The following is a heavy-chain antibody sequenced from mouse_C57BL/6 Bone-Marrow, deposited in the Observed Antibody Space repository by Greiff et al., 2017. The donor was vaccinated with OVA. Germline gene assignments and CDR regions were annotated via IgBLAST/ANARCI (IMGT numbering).Heavy chain of an antibody. V-gene: IGHV1-81*01. D-gene: IGHD2-5*01. J-gene: IGHJ4*01. CDR2: IYPRSGNT. Sequence: SGAELARPGASVKLSCKASGYTFTSYGISWVKQRTGQGLEWIGEIYPRSGNTYYNEKFKGKATLTADKSSSTAYMELRSLTSEDSAVYFCARGTYYSNYDAMDYWGQGTSVTVSS. CDR1: GYTFTSYG. CDR3: ARGTYYSNYDAMDY.